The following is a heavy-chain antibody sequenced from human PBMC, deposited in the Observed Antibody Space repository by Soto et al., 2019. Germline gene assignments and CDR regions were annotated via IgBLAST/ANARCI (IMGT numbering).Heavy chain of an antibody. J-gene: IGHJ6*02. CDR2: IWYDGSNK. D-gene: IGHD3-10*01. V-gene: IGHV3-33*01. CDR1: GFTFSSYG. CDR3: ARTLLVRGVTDRSQTYYYYGMDV. Sequence: PGGSLRLSCAASGFTFSSYGMHWVRQAPGKGLEWVAVIWYDGSNKYYADSVKGRFTISRDNSKNTLYLQMNSLRAEDTAVYYCARTLLVRGVTDRSQTYYYYGMDVWGQGTTVTVSS.